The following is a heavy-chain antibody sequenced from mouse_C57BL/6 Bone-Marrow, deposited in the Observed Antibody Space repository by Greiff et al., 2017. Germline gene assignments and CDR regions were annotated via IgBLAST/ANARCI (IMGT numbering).Heavy chain of an antibody. CDR2: INYDGSST. CDR3: ARARWLLLFDY. Sequence: EVQVVESEGGLVQPGSSMKLSCTASGFTFSDYYMAWVRQVPEKGLEWVANINYDGSSTYYLDSLKSRFIISRDNAKNILYLQMSSLKSEDTATYYCARARWLLLFDYWGQGTTLTVSS. CDR1: GFTFSDYY. V-gene: IGHV5-16*01. J-gene: IGHJ2*01. D-gene: IGHD2-3*01.